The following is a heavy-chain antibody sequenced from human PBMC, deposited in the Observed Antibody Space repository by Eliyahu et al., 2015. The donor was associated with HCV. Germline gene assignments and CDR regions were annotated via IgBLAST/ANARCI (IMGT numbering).Heavy chain of an antibody. Sequence: QVQLRESGPGLVKPSETLSLTCAVSGYSISSAYYWGWIRQPPGKGXEWIGTIYHSGSTYYNPSLKSRLTISVDTSKNQFSLKLSSVTAADTAVYYRARGTLPGYYNYWTGVPTSWGQGTLVTVSS. CDR1: GYSISSAYY. D-gene: IGHD3/OR15-3a*01. CDR2: IYHSGST. J-gene: IGHJ5*02. CDR3: ARGTLPGYYNYWTGVPTS. V-gene: IGHV4-38-2*01.